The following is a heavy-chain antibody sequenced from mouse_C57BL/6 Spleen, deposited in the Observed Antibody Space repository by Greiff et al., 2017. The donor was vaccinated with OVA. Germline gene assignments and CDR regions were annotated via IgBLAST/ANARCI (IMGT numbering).Heavy chain of an antibody. V-gene: IGHV3-1*01. J-gene: IGHJ1*03. CDR3: ATFSNDGSWYFDV. Sequence: EVQLQQSGPGMVKPSQSLSLTCTVTGYSITSGYDWHWIRHFPGNKLEWMGYISYSGSTNYNPSLKSRISITHDTSKNHFFLKLNSVTTEDTATDYCATFSNDGSWYFDVWGTGTTVTVSS. CDR1: GYSITSGYD. CDR2: ISYSGST. D-gene: IGHD2-3*01.